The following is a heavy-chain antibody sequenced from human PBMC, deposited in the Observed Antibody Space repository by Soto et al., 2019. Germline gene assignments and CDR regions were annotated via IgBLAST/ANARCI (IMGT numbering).Heavy chain of an antibody. Sequence: GGSLRLSCAASGFTFSSYAMRWVRQAPGKGLEWVSAISGSGGSTYYADSVKGRFTISRDNSKNTLYLQMNSLRAEDTAVYYCAKDRQQQLVPGGYYYYYGMDVWGQGTTVTVSS. CDR3: AKDRQQQLVPGGYYYYYGMDV. CDR1: GFTFSSYA. V-gene: IGHV3-23*01. CDR2: ISGSGGST. D-gene: IGHD6-13*01. J-gene: IGHJ6*02.